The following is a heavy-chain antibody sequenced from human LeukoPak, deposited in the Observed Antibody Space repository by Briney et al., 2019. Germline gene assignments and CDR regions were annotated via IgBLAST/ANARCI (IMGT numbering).Heavy chain of an antibody. CDR3: ARGRSNYYGMDV. V-gene: IGHV4-59*01. J-gene: IGHJ6*02. CDR1: DGSINSYY. D-gene: IGHD1-26*01. Sequence: ASEILSLTCSVSDGSINSYYWNWIRRPAGKGLEWIGYIYYNGNTNYSPSLKSRVTMSVDTSKNLFSLKVSSVTAADTAVYYCARGRSNYYGMDVWGQGTTVTVSS. CDR2: IYYNGNT.